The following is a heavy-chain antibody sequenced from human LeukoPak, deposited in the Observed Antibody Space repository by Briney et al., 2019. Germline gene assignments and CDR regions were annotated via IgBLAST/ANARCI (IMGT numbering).Heavy chain of an antibody. CDR1: GGSISSHY. J-gene: IGHJ4*02. Sequence: SETLSLTCTGSGGSISSHYWSWIRQPPGKGLEWIGYIYYSGSTNYTPSLKSRVTISVDTSKNQFSLKLSSVTAADTAVYYCARSYTAMVRYFDNWGQGTLVTVSS. CDR2: IYYSGST. D-gene: IGHD5-18*01. V-gene: IGHV4-59*11. CDR3: ARSYTAMVRYFDN.